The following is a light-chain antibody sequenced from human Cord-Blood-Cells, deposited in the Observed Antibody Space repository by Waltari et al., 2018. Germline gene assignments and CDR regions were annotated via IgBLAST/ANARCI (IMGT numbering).Light chain of an antibody. V-gene: IGKV3-11*01. CDR3: QQRSNWPLT. CDR1: QSVSSY. Sequence: EIVLTQSPATLSLSPGSRAPLSCRVSQSVSSYLAWYQQKPGQAPRLLIYDASNRATGIPAMFSGSVSGTDFTLTISSLEPEDFAVYYCQQRSNWPLTFGVGTKVEIK. J-gene: IGKJ4*01. CDR2: DAS.